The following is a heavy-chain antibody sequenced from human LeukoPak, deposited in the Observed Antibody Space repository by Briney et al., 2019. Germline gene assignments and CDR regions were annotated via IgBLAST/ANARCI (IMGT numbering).Heavy chain of an antibody. CDR1: GYTFTSYD. D-gene: IGHD2-15*01. V-gene: IGHV1-8*01. J-gene: IGHJ3*02. Sequence: ASVKVSCKASGYTFTSYDINWVRQATGQGLEWMGWMYPNSGNTGYAQKFQGRVTMTRNTSISTAYMELSSLRSEDTAVYYCAAAVVVAATSDAFDIWGQGTMVTVSS. CDR2: MYPNSGNT. CDR3: AAAVVVAATSDAFDI.